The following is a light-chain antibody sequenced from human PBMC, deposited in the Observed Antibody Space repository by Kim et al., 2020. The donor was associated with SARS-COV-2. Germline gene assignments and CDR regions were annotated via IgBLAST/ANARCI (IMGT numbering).Light chain of an antibody. Sequence: QSALTQPASVSGSPGQSITISCTGTSSDVGSYNHVSWYQQHAGKAPKLLLYNVSERPSGISNRFSGSKSGNTASLTISGLQAEDEADYYCSSHTSRSTLVVFGGGTQLTVL. CDR2: NVS. CDR3: SSHTSRSTLVV. V-gene: IGLV2-14*03. CDR1: SSDVGSYNH. J-gene: IGLJ2*01.